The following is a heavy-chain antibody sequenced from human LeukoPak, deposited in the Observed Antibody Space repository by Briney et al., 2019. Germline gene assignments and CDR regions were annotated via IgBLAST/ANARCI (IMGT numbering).Heavy chain of an antibody. CDR1: GFTFGSYA. CDR2: TRNKANSYTT. J-gene: IGHJ5*02. V-gene: IGHV3-72*01. CDR3: ASLYGSGKRWVDP. Sequence: GGSLRLSCAASGFTFGSYAMHWVRQAPGKGLEWVGRTRNKANSYTTEYAASVKGRFTISRDDSKNSLYLQMNSLKTEDTAVYYCASLYGSGKRWVDPWGQGTLVTVSS. D-gene: IGHD3-10*01.